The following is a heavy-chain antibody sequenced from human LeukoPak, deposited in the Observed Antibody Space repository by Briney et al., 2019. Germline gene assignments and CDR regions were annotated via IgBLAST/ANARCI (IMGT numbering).Heavy chain of an antibody. CDR2: MNPNSGNT. CDR3: ARKHYYYGSGSYYY. Sequence: ASVKVSCTASGYTFTSYDINWVRQATGQGLEWMGWMNPNSGNTGYAQKFQGRVTMTRNTSISTAYMELSSLRSEDTAVYYCARKHYYYGSGSYYYWGQGTLVTVSS. D-gene: IGHD3-10*01. V-gene: IGHV1-8*01. CDR1: GYTFTSYD. J-gene: IGHJ4*02.